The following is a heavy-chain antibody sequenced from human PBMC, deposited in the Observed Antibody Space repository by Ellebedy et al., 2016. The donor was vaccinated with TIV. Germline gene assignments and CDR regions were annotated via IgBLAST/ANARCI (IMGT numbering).Heavy chain of an antibody. J-gene: IGHJ5*02. CDR3: AGARGSDCYKCWFDP. Sequence: AASVKVSCKASRVTFNSYSISWLRRTPGHGLEWMGGIIPIFGTANYAQKFQGRITITADESTTTAYMELNSLRSEETSVYYCAGARGSDCYKCWFDPWGQGTLVTVSS. CDR2: IIPIFGTA. V-gene: IGHV1-69*13. CDR1: RVTFNSYS. D-gene: IGHD2-21*02.